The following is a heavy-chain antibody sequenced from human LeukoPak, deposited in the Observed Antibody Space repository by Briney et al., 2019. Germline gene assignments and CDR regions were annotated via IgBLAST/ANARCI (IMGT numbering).Heavy chain of an antibody. V-gene: IGHV1-18*01. D-gene: IGHD2-2*01. CDR3: ARDCSSTSCHYYYGMDV. Sequence: GASVKVSCKASGYTFTSYGISWVRQAPGQGLEWMGWISAYNGNTNYAQKLQGRVTMTTDTSTSTAYMELRSLRSDDTAVYYCARDCSSTSCHYYYGMDVWGQGTTATVSS. J-gene: IGHJ6*02. CDR2: ISAYNGNT. CDR1: GYTFTSYG.